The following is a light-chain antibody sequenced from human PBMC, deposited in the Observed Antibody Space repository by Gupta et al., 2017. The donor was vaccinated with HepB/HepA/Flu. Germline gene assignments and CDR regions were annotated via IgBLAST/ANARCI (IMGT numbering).Light chain of an antibody. CDR1: QSVRNKY. CDR3: QQYGCSPVT. J-gene: IGKJ1*01. CDR2: GAS. Sequence: EIILTQSTGTLSLSPGEGATLSCRDTQSVRNKYLAGYQQKPGQAPRLLIYGASSRAAGIPDMCSGSGSGTVFIPTIKRLESEDVALYYWQQYGCSPVTFGQGTKVEIK. V-gene: IGKV3-20*01.